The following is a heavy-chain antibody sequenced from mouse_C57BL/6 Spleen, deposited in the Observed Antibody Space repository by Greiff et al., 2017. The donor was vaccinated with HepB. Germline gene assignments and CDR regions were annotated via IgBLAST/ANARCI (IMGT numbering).Heavy chain of an antibody. V-gene: IGHV5-4*01. D-gene: IGHD1-1*01. CDR1: GFTFSSYA. J-gene: IGHJ3*01. CDR2: ISDGGSYT. CDR3: ARERGYYYGSSYAWFAY. Sequence: EVQVVESGGGLVKPGGSLKLSCAASGFTFSSYAMSWVRQTPEKRLEWVATISDGGSYTYYPDNVKGRFTISRDNAKNNLYLQMSHLKSEDTARYYCARERGYYYGSSYAWFAYWGQGTLVTVSA.